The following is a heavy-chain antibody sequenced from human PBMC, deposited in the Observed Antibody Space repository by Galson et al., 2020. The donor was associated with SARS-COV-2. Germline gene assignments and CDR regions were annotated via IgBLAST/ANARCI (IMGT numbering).Heavy chain of an antibody. CDR2: IYSSGTT. J-gene: IGHJ2*01. CDR3: VRDIARFTARRDEVNGYFDV. Sequence: SETLSLTCNVSDESITSSSYYWGWIRQPPGERLEWIGSIYSSGTTFYNPSLKSRVTISVDTPKNQFSLKLSSVTAADTAVYYCVRDIARFTARRDEVNGYFDVWGRGTLVTGSS. V-gene: IGHV4-39*07. D-gene: IGHD6-13*01. CDR1: DESITSSSYY.